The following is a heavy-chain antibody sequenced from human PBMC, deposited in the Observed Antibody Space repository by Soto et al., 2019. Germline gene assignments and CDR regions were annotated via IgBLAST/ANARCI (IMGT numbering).Heavy chain of an antibody. D-gene: IGHD3-22*01. V-gene: IGHV3-23*01. J-gene: IGHJ5*02. Sequence: PGGCLRLSCGASGVTFSSYAMNWVRQAPGKGLEWVSTISDTGGGTFYAGSVKGRFTISRDNSKNTLYLQMHRLRADDSAIYFCAVGRHKTSGSNTWFDPWGRGTQVTVSS. CDR3: AVGRHKTSGSNTWFDP. CDR2: ISDTGGGT. CDR1: GVTFSSYA.